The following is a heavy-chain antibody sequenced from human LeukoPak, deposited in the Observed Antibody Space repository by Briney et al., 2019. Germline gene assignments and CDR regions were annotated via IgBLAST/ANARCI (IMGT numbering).Heavy chain of an antibody. CDR2: YVPEDGET. V-gene: IGHV1-24*01. J-gene: IGHJ4*02. D-gene: IGHD2-8*01. CDR1: GDTLTELS. CDR3: ATDSYARDGTYGY. Sequence: ASVKVSCKVSGDTLTELSMHWVRQSPGQGLEWMGGYVPEDGETIYTQKFQGRVTMTEDTSTDTAYMELSSWRAEDTAVYYCATDSYARDGTYGYWGQGTLVTVSS.